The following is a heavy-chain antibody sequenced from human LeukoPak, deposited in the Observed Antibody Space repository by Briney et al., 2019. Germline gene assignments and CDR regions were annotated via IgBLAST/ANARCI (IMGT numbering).Heavy chain of an antibody. V-gene: IGHV3-21*01. CDR1: GFTFSNYS. CDR2: ISGSSSFI. D-gene: IGHD4-17*01. CDR3: ARDLPTVTTVHFRDS. J-gene: IGHJ4*02. Sequence: GGSLRLSCVASGFTFSNYSMIWVRQAPGKGLEWVSFISGSSSFIYNADSVKGRFTVSRDNAKNSLYLQMNNLRAEDTAVYYCARDLPTVTTVHFRDSWGQGILVTVPS.